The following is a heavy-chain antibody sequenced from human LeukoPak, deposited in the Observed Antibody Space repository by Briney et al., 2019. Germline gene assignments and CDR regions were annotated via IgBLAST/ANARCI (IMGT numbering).Heavy chain of an antibody. D-gene: IGHD3-16*01. J-gene: IGHJ3*02. CDR2: MNPNSVNT. V-gene: IGHV1-8*01. Sequence: ASVKVSCKASGYTFTIDGVNWVRQATGQGLEWTGWMNPNSVNTVYAQKFQGRVTMTRSTSIGTAYMELSSLRSDDTAVYYCARGLGMSYAFDIWGQGTMVTVSS. CDR1: GYTFTIDG. CDR3: ARGLGMSYAFDI.